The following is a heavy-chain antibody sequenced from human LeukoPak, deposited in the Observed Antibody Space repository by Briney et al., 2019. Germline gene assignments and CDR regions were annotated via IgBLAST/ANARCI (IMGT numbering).Heavy chain of an antibody. D-gene: IGHD6-19*01. CDR1: GYTFTSYG. V-gene: IGHV1-18*01. CDR2: ISAYNGNT. Sequence: ASVKVSCKASGYTFTSYGMSWVRQAPGQGLEWMGWISAYNGNTNYAQKLQGRVTMTTDTSTSTAYMELRSLRSDDTAVYYCARDGGQWLVLGLNWFDPWGQGTLVTVSS. CDR3: ARDGGQWLVLGLNWFDP. J-gene: IGHJ5*02.